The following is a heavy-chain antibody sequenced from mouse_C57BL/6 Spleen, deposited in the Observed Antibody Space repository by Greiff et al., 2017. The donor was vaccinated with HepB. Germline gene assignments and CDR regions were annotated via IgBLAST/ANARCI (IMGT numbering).Heavy chain of an antibody. CDR1: GYTFTSYW. J-gene: IGHJ1*03. CDR2: INPSNGGT. V-gene: IGHV1-53*01. CDR3: AREGGLRRYFDV. Sequence: QVQLQQSGTELVKPGASVKLSCKASGYTFTSYWMHWVKQRPGQGLEWIGNINPSNGGTNYNEKFKSKATLTVDKSSSTAYMQLSSLTSEDSAVYYCAREGGLRRYFDVWGTGTTVTVSS. D-gene: IGHD2-4*01.